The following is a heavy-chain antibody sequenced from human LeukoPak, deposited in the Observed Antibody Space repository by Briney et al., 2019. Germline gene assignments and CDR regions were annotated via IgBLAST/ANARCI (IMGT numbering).Heavy chain of an antibody. CDR2: IYTSGST. CDR3: AREPVLLWFGALDY. J-gene: IGHJ4*02. D-gene: IGHD3-10*01. V-gene: IGHV4-4*07. CDR1: GGSFSGYY. Sequence: SETLSLTCAVYGGSFSGYYWSWIRQPAGKGLEWIGRIYTSGSTNYNPSLKSRVTMSVDTSKNQFSLKLSSVTAADTAVYYRAREPVLLWFGALDYWGQGTLVTVSS.